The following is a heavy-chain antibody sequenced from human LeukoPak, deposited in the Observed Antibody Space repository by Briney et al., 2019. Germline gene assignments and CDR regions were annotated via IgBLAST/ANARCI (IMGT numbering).Heavy chain of an antibody. CDR3: ARMVRGLFDY. J-gene: IGHJ4*02. V-gene: IGHV4-39*01. D-gene: IGHD3-10*01. CDR2: IYYSGST. CDR1: GGSISSSIYY. Sequence: SETLSLTCTVSGGSISSSIYYWGWIRQPPGKGLEWIGSIYYSGSTYYNPSLKSRVTISVDTSKNQFSLKLSSVTAADTAVYYCARMVRGLFDYWGQGTLVTVSS.